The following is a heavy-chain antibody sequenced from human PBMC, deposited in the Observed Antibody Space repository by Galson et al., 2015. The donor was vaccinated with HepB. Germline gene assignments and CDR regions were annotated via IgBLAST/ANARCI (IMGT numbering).Heavy chain of an antibody. CDR1: GFTFRRLG. V-gene: IGHV3-23*01. Sequence: SLRLSCATSGFTFRRLGMTWVRQAAGKGLECVAAISMSGGSTDYADSVKGRFTISRDNSNNMLYLQMNNLRVEDTAVYYCARGTTSIDSRGQGTQVSVSS. D-gene: IGHD1-1*01. CDR3: ARGTTSIDS. J-gene: IGHJ4*02. CDR2: ISMSGGST.